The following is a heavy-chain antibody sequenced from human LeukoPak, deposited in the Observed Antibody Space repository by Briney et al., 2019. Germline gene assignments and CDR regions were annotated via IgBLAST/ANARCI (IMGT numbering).Heavy chain of an antibody. J-gene: IGHJ4*02. Sequence: KSSETLSLTCTVSGGSISSYYWSWIRQPPGKGLEWIGYIYYSGSTNYNPSLKSRVTRSVDTSKNQFSLKLSSVTAADTAVYYCARAYSGSYYRFGYWGQGTLVTVSS. CDR2: IYYSGST. CDR1: GGSISSYY. D-gene: IGHD1-26*01. V-gene: IGHV4-59*08. CDR3: ARAYSGSYYRFGY.